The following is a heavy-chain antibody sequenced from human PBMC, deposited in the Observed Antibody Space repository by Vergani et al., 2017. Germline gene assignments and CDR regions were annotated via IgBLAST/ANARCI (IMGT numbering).Heavy chain of an antibody. J-gene: IGHJ6*02. CDR2: INHSGST. Sequence: QVQLQQWGAGLLKPSETLSLTCAVYGGSFSGYYWSWIRQPPGKGLEWIGEINHSGSTNYNPSLKSRVTISVDTSKNQFSLKLSSVTAADTAVYYCARDRAGRDYLGNYYYYGMDVWGQGTTVTVSS. CDR1: GGSFSGYY. D-gene: IGHD2/OR15-2a*01. CDR3: ARDRAGRDYLGNYYYYGMDV. V-gene: IGHV4-34*01.